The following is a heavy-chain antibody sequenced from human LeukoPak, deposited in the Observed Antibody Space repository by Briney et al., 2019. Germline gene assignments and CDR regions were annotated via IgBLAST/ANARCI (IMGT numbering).Heavy chain of an antibody. V-gene: IGHV1-18*01. D-gene: IGHD3-22*01. Sequence: ASVKVSCKASGYTFTSYGISWVRQAPGQGLEWVGWISAYNGNTNYAQKLQGRVTMTTDTSTSTAYMELRSLRSDDTAVYYCAQSNYYDSSGAYDYWGQGTLVTVSS. J-gene: IGHJ4*02. CDR1: GYTFTSYG. CDR2: ISAYNGNT. CDR3: AQSNYYDSSGAYDY.